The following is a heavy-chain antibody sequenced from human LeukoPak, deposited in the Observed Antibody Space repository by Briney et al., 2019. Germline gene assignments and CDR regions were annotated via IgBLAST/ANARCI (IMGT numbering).Heavy chain of an antibody. V-gene: IGHV3-30*04. CDR1: GFTFSTNA. CDR3: ARFAWGTYRCVDY. CDR2: ISYDGTNP. Sequence: PGGSLRLSCAASGFTFSTNAMHWVRQAPGKGLEWVAVISYDGTNPYYADSVKGRFTISRDNSKNTLYLQMNSLRPEGTAVYYCARFAWGTYRCVDYWGQGTLVTVSS. J-gene: IGHJ4*02. D-gene: IGHD3-16*02.